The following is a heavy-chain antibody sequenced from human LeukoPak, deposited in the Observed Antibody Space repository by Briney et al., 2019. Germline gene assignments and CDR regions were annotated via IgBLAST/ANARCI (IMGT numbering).Heavy chain of an antibody. D-gene: IGHD4-23*01. Sequence: GGSLRLSCAASGFTFSAYGMHWVRQAPGEGLEWVAVISEDTTTQYYGDSVKGRFTIFRDNSKNTVYLQMNSLRVEDTAVYYCAKIGFPTTVLTPGTVWWGQGTLVTVSS. CDR1: GFTFSAYG. CDR2: ISEDTTTQ. CDR3: AKIGFPTTVLTPGTVW. J-gene: IGHJ4*02. V-gene: IGHV3-30*18.